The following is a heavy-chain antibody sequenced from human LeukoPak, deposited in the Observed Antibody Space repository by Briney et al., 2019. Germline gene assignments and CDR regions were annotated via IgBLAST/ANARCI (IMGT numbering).Heavy chain of an antibody. CDR2: IKQDGGEK. V-gene: IGHV3-7*05. CDR1: GFTFSSYW. D-gene: IGHD6-6*01. J-gene: IGHJ6*02. Sequence: PGGSLRLSCAAPGFTFSSYWMSWVRQAPGKGLEWVANIKQDGGEKYYVDSVKGRFTISRDNAKNSLFLQMNTLRAEDTAVYYCARDPYSSTWSYGMDVWGQGTTVTVSS. CDR3: ARDPYSSTWSYGMDV.